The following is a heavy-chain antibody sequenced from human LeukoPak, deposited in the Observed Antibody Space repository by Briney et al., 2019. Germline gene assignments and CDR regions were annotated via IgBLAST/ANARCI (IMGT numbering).Heavy chain of an antibody. CDR3: AKDSAKKYDDY. J-gene: IGHJ4*02. CDR1: GFTFSSSA. V-gene: IGHV3-23*01. CDR2: ISGSDGST. D-gene: IGHD2/OR15-2a*01. Sequence: GGSLRLSCAASGFTFSSSAMSWVRLAPGKGLEWVSGISGSDGSTYYADSVKGRFTISRDNSKNTLFLQMNSLRAEDTAVYYCAKDSAKKYDDYWGQGTLVPVSS.